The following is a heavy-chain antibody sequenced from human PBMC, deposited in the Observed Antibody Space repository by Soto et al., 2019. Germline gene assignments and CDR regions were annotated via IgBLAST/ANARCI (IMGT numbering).Heavy chain of an antibody. J-gene: IGHJ4*02. CDR1: GFSLSSTRMA. D-gene: IGHD6-19*01. CDR3: AHIVVAGLGYYFDY. Sequence: QITLKESGPTLVKPTQTLTRTCTFSGFSLSSTRMAVGCIGQPPGKALEWLALIYWDDDKRYSPFLKSRLTITKDTSKNQVVLTMSNMDPVDTARYYCAHIVVAGLGYYFDYWGQGTLVTVSS. V-gene: IGHV2-5*02. CDR2: IYWDDDK.